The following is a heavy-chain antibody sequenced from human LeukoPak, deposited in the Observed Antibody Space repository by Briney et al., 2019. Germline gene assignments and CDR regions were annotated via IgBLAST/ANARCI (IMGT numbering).Heavy chain of an antibody. CDR3: AREDGGHFDY. J-gene: IGHJ4*02. CDR1: GGSISTTNYY. D-gene: IGHD4-23*01. Sequence: SETLSLTCTVSGGSISTTNYYWAWIRQPPGKGLEWIGSIYYSGSTYYNPSLKSRVTISVDTSKNQFSLKLSSVTAADTAVYYCAREDGGHFDYWGQGTLVTVSS. V-gene: IGHV4-39*07. CDR2: IYYSGST.